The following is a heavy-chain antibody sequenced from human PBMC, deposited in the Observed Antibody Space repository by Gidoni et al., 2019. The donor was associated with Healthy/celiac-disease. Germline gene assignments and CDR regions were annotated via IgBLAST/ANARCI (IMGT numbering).Heavy chain of an antibody. CDR2: ISYDGSNK. CDR1: GFTSSSYA. J-gene: IGHJ3*02. Sequence: QVQLVESGGGVVQRGRSPRVSCAASGFTSSSYAMHWVRQAPGTGLEWVAVISYDGSNKYYADSVNGRFTISRDNSKNTLYLQMNSLRAEDTAVYYCARAERASSTSFRAFDIWGQGTMVTVSS. V-gene: IGHV3-30*01. D-gene: IGHD2-2*01. CDR3: ARAERASSTSFRAFDI.